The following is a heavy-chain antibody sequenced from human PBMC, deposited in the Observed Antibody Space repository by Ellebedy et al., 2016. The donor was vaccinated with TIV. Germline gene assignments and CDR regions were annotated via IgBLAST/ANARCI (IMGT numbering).Heavy chain of an antibody. J-gene: IGHJ4*02. CDR2: INTGNGNT. Sequence: AASVKVSCKASGYTFTTSAMHWVRQAPGQGLEWMGRINTGNGNTKYSQKFQGRVTMTTDTSTSTAYMELRSLRSDDTAVFYCAKSGLFGELLYLDYWGQGTLVTGSS. CDR3: AKSGLFGELLYLDY. CDR1: GYTFTTSA. V-gene: IGHV1-3*04. D-gene: IGHD3-10*02.